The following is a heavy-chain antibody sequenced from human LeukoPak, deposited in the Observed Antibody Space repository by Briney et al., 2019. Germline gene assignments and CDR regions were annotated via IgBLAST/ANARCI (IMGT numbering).Heavy chain of an antibody. V-gene: IGHV1-24*01. CDR1: RYTLSELP. D-gene: IGHD6-19*01. CDR3: ARVAPLNSSGWKYFFDH. Sequence: ASVKVSCKVSRYTLSELPMHWVRQAPGKGLEWMGGFDPEDGETISAQKFQGRVTMAEDTSRDTAYMELSSLRSEDTAVYYCARVAPLNSSGWKYFFDHWGQGTLVTVSS. J-gene: IGHJ4*02. CDR2: FDPEDGET.